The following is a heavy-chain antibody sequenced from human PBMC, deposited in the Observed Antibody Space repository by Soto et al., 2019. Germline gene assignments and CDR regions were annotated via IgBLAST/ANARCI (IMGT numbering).Heavy chain of an antibody. Sequence: GGSLRLSCAASGFTFSSYDMHWVRQAPGKGLEWVAVISYDESNKYFADSVKGRFTISRDNSKNTLYLQMNSLRPEDTAVYYCTKGYYVWGSYRERDYFDYWGQGTLVTVSS. D-gene: IGHD3-16*02. V-gene: IGHV3-30*18. CDR3: TKGYYVWGSYRERDYFDY. J-gene: IGHJ4*02. CDR1: GFTFSSYD. CDR2: ISYDESNK.